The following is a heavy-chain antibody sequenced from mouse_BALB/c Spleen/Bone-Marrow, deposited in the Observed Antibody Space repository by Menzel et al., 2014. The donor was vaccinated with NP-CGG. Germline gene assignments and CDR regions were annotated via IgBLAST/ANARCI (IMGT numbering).Heavy chain of an antibody. CDR2: INPSSGYT. V-gene: IGHV1-4*01. J-gene: IGHJ4*01. Sequence: QVQLQQSGAELARPGASVKMSCKASGYTFTSYTMHWVKQRPGQGLEWIGYINPSSGYTNYNQKFKDKAILTADKSSSTAYMQLSSLTSEDSAVYYCAYGNCGYAMDYWGQGTSVTVSS. CDR3: AYGNCGYAMDY. D-gene: IGHD2-10*02. CDR1: GYTFTSYT.